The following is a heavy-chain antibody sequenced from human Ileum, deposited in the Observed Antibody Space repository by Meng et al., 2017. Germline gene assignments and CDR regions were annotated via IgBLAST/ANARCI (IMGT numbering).Heavy chain of an antibody. CDR2: ISDDGSTK. CDR1: GFSFSSYA. CDR3: TTLAGAATLDY. D-gene: IGHD1-26*01. Sequence: AGSLTLSCAASGFSFSSYAIHWVRQAPGKGLEWVTVISDDGSTKHYEDSVKGRFTISRDNSKNTVYLQLNGLRAEDTALYYCTTLAGAATLDYWGQGTLVTVSS. J-gene: IGHJ4*02. V-gene: IGHV3-30*04.